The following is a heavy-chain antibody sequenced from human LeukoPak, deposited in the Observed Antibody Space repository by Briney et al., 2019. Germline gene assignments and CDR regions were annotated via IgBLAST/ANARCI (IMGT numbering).Heavy chain of an antibody. Sequence: ASVKVSCKASGYTFTGYYMHWVRQAPGQGLEWMGWINPNSGGTNYAQKFQGRVTMTRDTSISTAYMELSRLRSDDTAVYYCAREGTAEQWLVFSWFDPWGQGTLVTVSS. D-gene: IGHD6-19*01. CDR2: INPNSGGT. V-gene: IGHV1-2*02. CDR3: AREGTAEQWLVFSWFDP. CDR1: GYTFTGYY. J-gene: IGHJ5*02.